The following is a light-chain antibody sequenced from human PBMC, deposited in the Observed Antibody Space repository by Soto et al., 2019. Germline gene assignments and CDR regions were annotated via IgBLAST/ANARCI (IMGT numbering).Light chain of an antibody. Sequence: EIVLTQSPATLSVSPGERATLSCRASQGVSRKLAWYQHKPGQAPRLLISGASTGATGIPARFSGSGSGTELTLTISSLQSEDCAIYYCQQYHTWPITFGGGTKVEIK. CDR1: QGVSRK. CDR2: GAS. V-gene: IGKV3-15*01. CDR3: QQYHTWPIT. J-gene: IGKJ4*01.